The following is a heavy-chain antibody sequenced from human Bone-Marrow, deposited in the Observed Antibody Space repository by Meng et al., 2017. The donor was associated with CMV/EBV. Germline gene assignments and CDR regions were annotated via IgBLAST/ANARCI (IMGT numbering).Heavy chain of an antibody. CDR3: ARDPVLPAALDY. J-gene: IGHJ4*02. Sequence: ASVKVSRKASGYTFIDYYIHWVRQAPGQGLEWMGWINPDSGDTNYAQKFRGRVTMTRHTSITTAYMELSRLRSDDTAVYYCARDPVLPAALDYWGQGTLVTVS. CDR1: GYTFIDYY. V-gene: IGHV1-2*02. D-gene: IGHD2-2*01. CDR2: INPDSGDT.